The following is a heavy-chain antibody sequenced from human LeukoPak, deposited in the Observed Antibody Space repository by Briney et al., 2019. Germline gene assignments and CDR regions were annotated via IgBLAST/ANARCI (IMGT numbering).Heavy chain of an antibody. V-gene: IGHV4-39*02. CDR2: INYSGST. Sequence: SETLSLTCTVSGGSISSNTYYWVWIRQPPGKGLEWIGSINYSGSTYYNPSLKSRVTISVDTSKNQFSLKLSSVTAADTAVYYCAREARRDGYNPRGYWGQGTLVTVSS. CDR3: AREARRDGYNPRGY. CDR1: GGSISSNTYY. D-gene: IGHD5-24*01. J-gene: IGHJ4*02.